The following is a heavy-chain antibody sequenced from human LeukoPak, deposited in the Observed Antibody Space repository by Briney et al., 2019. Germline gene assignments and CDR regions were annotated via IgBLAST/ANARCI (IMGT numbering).Heavy chain of an antibody. V-gene: IGHV3-9*01. CDR3: AKAPRHGYNLNYFDS. CDR1: ASTFDDYA. D-gene: IGHD5-24*01. CDR2: ISWNSGSI. Sequence: SLRLSCVASASTFDDYAMHWVRQAPGKGLEWVSGISWNSGSIDYADSVKGRFTISRDNAKKSLYLQMNSLRAEDTALYYCAKAPRHGYNLNYFDSWGQGPLVTVSS. J-gene: IGHJ4*02.